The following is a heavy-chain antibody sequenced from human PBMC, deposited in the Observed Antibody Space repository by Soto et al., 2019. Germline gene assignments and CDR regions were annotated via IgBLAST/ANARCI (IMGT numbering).Heavy chain of an antibody. CDR3: ARVQPSSSWYPGSLYYFDY. CDR2: ISTSSTI. Sequence: PGGSLRLSCAASGFTFSSYSMNWVRQAPGKGLEWVSYISTSSTIYYADSMKGRFTISRDNAKNSLSLQMNSLRDEDTAVYYCARVQPSSSWYPGSLYYFDYWGQGTLVTVSS. V-gene: IGHV3-48*02. D-gene: IGHD6-13*01. CDR1: GFTFSSYS. J-gene: IGHJ4*02.